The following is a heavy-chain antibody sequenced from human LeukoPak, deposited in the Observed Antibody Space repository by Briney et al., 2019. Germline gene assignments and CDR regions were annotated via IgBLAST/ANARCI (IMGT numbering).Heavy chain of an antibody. J-gene: IGHJ4*02. Sequence: GESLKISCKGSGYSFTSHWIGWVRQMPGKGLEWMGIIYPGDSDTRYSPSFQGQVTISADKSISAASLQWSSPKASDTAMYYCARGVVVTAYDYWGQGTLVTVSS. D-gene: IGHD2-21*02. CDR1: GYSFTSHW. CDR2: IYPGDSDT. CDR3: ARGVVVTAYDY. V-gene: IGHV5-51*01.